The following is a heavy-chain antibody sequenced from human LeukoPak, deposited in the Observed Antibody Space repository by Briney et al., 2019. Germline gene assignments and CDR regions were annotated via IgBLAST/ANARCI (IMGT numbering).Heavy chain of an antibody. CDR2: ISWNSGSI. V-gene: IGHV3-9*01. D-gene: IGHD1-14*01. CDR1: GFTFDDYA. CDR3: AKGRGVNPYYFDY. Sequence: PGGSLRLSCAASGFTFDDYAMHWVRQAPGKGLEWVSGISWNSGSIGYADSVKGRFTISRDNSKNTLYLQLNSLRAEDTAVYYCAKGRGVNPYYFDYWGQGTLVTVSS. J-gene: IGHJ4*02.